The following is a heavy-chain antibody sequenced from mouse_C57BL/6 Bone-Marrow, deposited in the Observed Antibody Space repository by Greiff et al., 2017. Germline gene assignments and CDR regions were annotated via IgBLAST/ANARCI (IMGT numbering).Heavy chain of an antibody. CDR3: TRRGITTVVAAYYAMDY. J-gene: IGHJ4*01. V-gene: IGHV1-15*01. D-gene: IGHD1-1*01. CDR1: GYTFTDYE. CDR2: IDPETGGT. Sequence: QVQLQQSGAELVRPGASVTLSCKASGYTFTDYEMHWVKQTPVHGLEWIGAIDPETGGTAYNQKFKGKAILTADKSSSTAYMELRSLTSEDSAVYYCTRRGITTVVAAYYAMDYWGQGTSVTVSS.